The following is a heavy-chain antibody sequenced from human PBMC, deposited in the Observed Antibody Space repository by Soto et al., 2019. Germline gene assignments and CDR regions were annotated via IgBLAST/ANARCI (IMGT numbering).Heavy chain of an antibody. CDR3: AAPACAATWCSASHNLDH. Sequence: QVQLVQSGAEVKKPESSVKVSCKTSGGTFVRHVISWVRQAPGQGPEWMGKINPLSGIPNYAQNFQDRVTFTADTDSSTAYMELSSLRSDDTAVYYCAAPACAATWCSASHNLDHWGQGTLVTVSS. CDR1: GGTFVRHV. CDR2: INPLSGIP. J-gene: IGHJ4*02. D-gene: IGHD2-2*01. V-gene: IGHV1-69*09.